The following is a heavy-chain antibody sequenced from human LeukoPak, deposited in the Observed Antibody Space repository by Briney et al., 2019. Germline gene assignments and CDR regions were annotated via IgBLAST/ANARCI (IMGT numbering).Heavy chain of an antibody. CDR1: GYTFTDYY. CDR3: ARRGFPDAFDI. V-gene: IGHV1-2*06. Sequence: ASVKVSCKASGYTFTDYYMHWVRQAPGQGLEWMGRINPSSGGTNYAQKFQGRVTMTRDSSINTAYVELSGLTSDDTAVYYCARRGFPDAFDIWGQGTMVTVSS. J-gene: IGHJ3*02. D-gene: IGHD3-10*01. CDR2: INPSSGGT.